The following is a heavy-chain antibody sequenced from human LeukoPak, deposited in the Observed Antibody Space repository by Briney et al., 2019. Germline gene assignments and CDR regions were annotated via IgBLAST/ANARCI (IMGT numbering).Heavy chain of an antibody. D-gene: IGHD3-22*01. Sequence: ASVKVSCKASGYTFTSYYMHWVRQAPGQGLEWMGIINPSGGSTSYARKFQGRVTMTRDTSTSTVYMELSSLRSEDTAVYYCARCPYYYDSSGYRQDFDYWGQGTLVTVSS. CDR2: INPSGGST. J-gene: IGHJ4*02. CDR3: ARCPYYYDSSGYRQDFDY. V-gene: IGHV1-46*01. CDR1: GYTFTSYY.